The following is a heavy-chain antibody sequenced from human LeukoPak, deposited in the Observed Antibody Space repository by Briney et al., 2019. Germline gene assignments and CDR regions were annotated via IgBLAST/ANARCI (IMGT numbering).Heavy chain of an antibody. Sequence: PGRSLRLSCTGSGFTFGDSSMNWVRQAPGKGLEWVAFIRSKAQGGTTEYAASVKGRFTFSRDDSRSVAYLQMNNLRAEDTAVYYCARDQVYYDFWSAYWGQGTLVTVSS. J-gene: IGHJ4*02. CDR2: IRSKAQGGTT. CDR1: GFTFGDSS. D-gene: IGHD3-3*01. V-gene: IGHV3-49*04. CDR3: ARDQVYYDFWSAY.